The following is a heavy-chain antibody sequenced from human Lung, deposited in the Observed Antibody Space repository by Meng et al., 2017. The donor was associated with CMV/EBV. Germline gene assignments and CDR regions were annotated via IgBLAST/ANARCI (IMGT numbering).Heavy chain of an antibody. Sequence: SXAASGFTFSSYDMHWVRQAPGKGLEWVSSIDNGGDTYYSGSVKGRFTISREDVKNSLYLQMNSLRAGDTAVYYCARGSSWFGESADAFDIWGQGXVVTVSS. J-gene: IGHJ3*02. CDR3: ARGSSWFGESADAFDI. CDR1: GFTFSSYD. CDR2: IDNGGDT. D-gene: IGHD3-10*01. V-gene: IGHV3-13*01.